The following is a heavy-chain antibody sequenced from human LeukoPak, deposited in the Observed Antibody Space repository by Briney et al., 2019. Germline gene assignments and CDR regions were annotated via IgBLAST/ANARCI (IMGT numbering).Heavy chain of an antibody. CDR3: ARAAVGARGPFDY. J-gene: IGHJ4*02. CDR1: GFTFSTYG. Sequence: GSLRLSCAASGFTFSTYGMHWVRQPPGKGLEWIGEIYHSGSTNYNPSLKSRVTISVDKSKNQFSLKLSSVTAADTAVYYCARAAVGARGPFDYWGQGTLVTVSS. D-gene: IGHD1-26*01. CDR2: IYHSGST. V-gene: IGHV4-4*02.